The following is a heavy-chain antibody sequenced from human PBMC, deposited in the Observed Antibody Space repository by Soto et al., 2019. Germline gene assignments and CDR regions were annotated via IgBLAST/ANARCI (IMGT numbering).Heavy chain of an antibody. Sequence: QVQLVESGGGVVQPGGSLRLSCAGSGFTFTNYGMHWVRQAPGKGLEWVALTSHDGIKTYYADSVRGRFTISRDDSKNTLYLQMNSLRAEDTAMYYCAKESSPPYCSGGSCYLGGWGYWGQGTLVTVSS. J-gene: IGHJ4*02. V-gene: IGHV3-30*18. CDR2: TSHDGIKT. D-gene: IGHD2-15*01. CDR1: GFTFTNYG. CDR3: AKESSPPYCSGGSCYLGGWGY.